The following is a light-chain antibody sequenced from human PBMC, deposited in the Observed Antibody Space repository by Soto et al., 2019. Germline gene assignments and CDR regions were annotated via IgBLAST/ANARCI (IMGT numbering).Light chain of an antibody. CDR2: AAS. CDR3: QQFRT. J-gene: IGKJ2*01. V-gene: IGKV1-9*01. CDR1: XGISSY. Sequence: DIQLTQSPSFLSASVGDRVTIXXRAXXGISSYLAWYQQKPGKAPKLLIYAASTLQSGVPSRFSGSGSGTEFTLTISSLQPEDFATYYCQQFRTFGQGTKLEIK.